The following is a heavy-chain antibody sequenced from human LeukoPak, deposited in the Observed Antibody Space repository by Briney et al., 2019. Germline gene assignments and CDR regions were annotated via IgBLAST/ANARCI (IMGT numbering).Heavy chain of an antibody. Sequence: GGSLRLSCAASGFTFSSCAMSWVRQAPGKGLEWVSGISGSGGSTYYADSVKGRFTISRDNSKNTPYLQMNSPRAEDTAVYYCAILPGYSSSWYEVDYWGQGTLVTVSS. CDR2: ISGSGGST. V-gene: IGHV3-23*01. D-gene: IGHD6-13*01. CDR3: AILPGYSSSWYEVDY. J-gene: IGHJ4*02. CDR1: GFTFSSCA.